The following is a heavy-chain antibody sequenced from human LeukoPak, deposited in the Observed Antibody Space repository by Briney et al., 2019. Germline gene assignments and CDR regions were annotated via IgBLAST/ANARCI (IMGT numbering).Heavy chain of an antibody. V-gene: IGHV3-74*01. D-gene: IGHD5-24*01. J-gene: IGHJ4*02. CDR2: INSDGSST. CDR3: ARYGDGYDFDY. CDR1: GFTFSSYW. Sequence: PGGSLRLSCAASGFTFSSYWMHWVRQAPGKGLVWVSRINSDGSSTSYADSVKGRFTISRDNAKNTLYLQMNSLRAEDTAVYYCARYGDGYDFDYWGQGTLDTVSS.